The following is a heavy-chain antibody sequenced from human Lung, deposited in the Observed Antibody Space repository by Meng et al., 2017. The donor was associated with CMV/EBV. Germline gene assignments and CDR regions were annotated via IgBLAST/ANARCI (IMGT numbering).Heavy chain of an antibody. CDR3: ACGAVDY. D-gene: IGHD3-3*01. V-gene: IGHV5-51*01. CDR1: GYSFSTYW. CDR2: IHPSDSET. Sequence: SCEGSGYSFSTYWIAWARQMPGKGLEWMGVIHPSDSETTYSPSFEGQVTIPPDKTINTVYMHWSYLKASDTGTYYCACGAVDYWGQGTLVTVSS. J-gene: IGHJ4*02.